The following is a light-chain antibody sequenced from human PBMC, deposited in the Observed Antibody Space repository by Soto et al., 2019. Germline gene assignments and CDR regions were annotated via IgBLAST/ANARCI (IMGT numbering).Light chain of an antibody. CDR1: QSISSY. CDR3: QQSYRTPSIA. J-gene: IGKJ5*01. CDR2: GAS. Sequence: DIQMTQSPSSLSASVGDRVTITCRASQSISSYLNWYQQKPGKAPKLLIYGASSLQSWVPSRFSGSGSGTDFTLTISSRQPEDFATYYCQQSYRTPSIAFGQGTRLEIK. V-gene: IGKV1-39*01.